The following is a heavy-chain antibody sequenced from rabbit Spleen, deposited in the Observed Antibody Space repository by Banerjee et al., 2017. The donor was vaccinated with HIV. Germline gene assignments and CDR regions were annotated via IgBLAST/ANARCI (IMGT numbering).Heavy chain of an antibody. Sequence: EQLEESGGGLVKPEGSLTLTCKASGVSLNDKDVMCWVRQAPGKGLEWIACINIVTGKSVYAGWAKGRFIMSRTASTTVTLQMTSLTAADTATYFCTRDDGSGHYIDGYFNLWGQGTLVTVS. J-gene: IGHJ4*01. CDR1: GVSLNDKDV. D-gene: IGHD1-1*01. V-gene: IGHV1S45*01. CDR2: INIVTGKS. CDR3: TRDDGSGHYIDGYFNL.